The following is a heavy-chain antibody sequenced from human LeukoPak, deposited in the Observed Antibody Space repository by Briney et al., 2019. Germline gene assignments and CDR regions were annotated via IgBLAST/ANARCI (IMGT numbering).Heavy chain of an antibody. CDR1: GDSTSNSNYY. J-gene: IGHJ4*02. D-gene: IGHD6-13*01. Sequence: TSETLSLTCSVSGDSTSNSNYYWGWIRQPPGKGLEWIGSIYYSGTTYYSPSLESRVTISVDKSKNQFSLKLSSVTATDTSVYYCVRPRLDQQLVTDYWGQGILVTVSS. CDR3: VRPRLDQQLVTDY. V-gene: IGHV4-39*01. CDR2: IYYSGTT.